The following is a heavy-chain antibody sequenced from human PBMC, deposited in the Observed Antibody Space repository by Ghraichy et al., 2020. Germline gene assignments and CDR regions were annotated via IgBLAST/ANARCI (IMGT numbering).Heavy chain of an antibody. J-gene: IGHJ6*02. V-gene: IGHV3-21*01. D-gene: IGHD7-27*01. Sequence: GESLNISCAASGFTFSSYSMNWVRQAPGKGLEWVSSISSSSSYIYYADSVKGRFTISRDNAKNSLYLQMNSLRAEDTAVYYCARDSTGDRGDYYYYGMDVWGQGTTVTVSS. CDR2: ISSSSSYI. CDR3: ARDSTGDRGDYYYYGMDV. CDR1: GFTFSSYS.